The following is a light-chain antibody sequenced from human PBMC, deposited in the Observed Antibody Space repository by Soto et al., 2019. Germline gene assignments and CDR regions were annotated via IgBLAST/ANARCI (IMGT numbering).Light chain of an antibody. Sequence: EIVMTQSPATLSVSPGDRATLSCRASQSVTSGLAWYQQRPGQAPRLLIFDTSSRATGIPARFSGSGSGTDFTLTISSLQSEDFAVYFCQLYDTWPLTFGHGTKLEIK. CDR1: QSVTSG. J-gene: IGKJ2*01. CDR3: QLYDTWPLT. CDR2: DTS. V-gene: IGKV3-15*01.